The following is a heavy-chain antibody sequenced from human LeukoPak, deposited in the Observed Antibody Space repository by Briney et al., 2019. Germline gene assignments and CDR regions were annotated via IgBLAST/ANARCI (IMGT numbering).Heavy chain of an antibody. D-gene: IGHD6-19*01. V-gene: IGHV3-30*03. CDR3: ARKGIAVAGLYYYYGMDV. Sequence: GRSLRLSCAASGFTFSSYGMHWVCQAPGKGLEWVAVISYDGSNKYYADSVKGRLTISRDNSKNTLYLQMNSLRAEDTAVYYCARKGIAVAGLYYYYGMDVWGQGTTVTVSS. CDR2: ISYDGSNK. J-gene: IGHJ6*02. CDR1: GFTFSSYG.